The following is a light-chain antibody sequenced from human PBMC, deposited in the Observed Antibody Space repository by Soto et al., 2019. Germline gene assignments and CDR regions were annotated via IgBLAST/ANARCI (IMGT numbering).Light chain of an antibody. V-gene: IGKV3-11*01. CDR3: QQRSNWLWT. Sequence: EIVFTQSPSTLSLSPGERATLSCRASQSVSSYLAWYQQKPGQAPRLLIYDASNRATGIPARFSGSGSGTDFTLSFSSLEPEDFAVYYCQQRSNWLWTFGQGT. J-gene: IGKJ1*01. CDR1: QSVSSY. CDR2: DAS.